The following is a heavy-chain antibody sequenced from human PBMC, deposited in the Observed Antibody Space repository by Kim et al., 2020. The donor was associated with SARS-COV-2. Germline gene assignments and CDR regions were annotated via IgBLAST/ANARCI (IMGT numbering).Heavy chain of an antibody. V-gene: IGHV4-39*07. CDR1: GGSISSSSYY. J-gene: IGHJ4*02. Sequence: SETLSLTCTVSGGSISSSSYYWGWIRQPPGKGLEWIGSIYYSGSTYYNPSLKSRVTISVDTSKNQFSLKLSSVTAADTAVYYCARDPGGTWELPNYFDYWGQGTLVTVSS. CDR2: IYYSGST. CDR3: ARDPGGTWELPNYFDY. D-gene: IGHD1-26*01.